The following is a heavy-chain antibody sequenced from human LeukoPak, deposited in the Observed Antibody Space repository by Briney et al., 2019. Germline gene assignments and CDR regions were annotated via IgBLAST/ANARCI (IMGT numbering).Heavy chain of an antibody. CDR3: AKDSFPGIYYFDY. CDR1: GFTFSNYD. J-gene: IGHJ4*02. CDR2: ISYDGSNK. D-gene: IGHD3-10*01. V-gene: IGHV3-30*18. Sequence: PGGSLRLSRAASGFTFSNYDMHWVRQAPGKGLEWVAVISYDGSNKYYADSVKGRFTISRDNSKNTLFLQMNSLRAEDTAVYYCAKDSFPGIYYFDYWGQGTLVTVSS.